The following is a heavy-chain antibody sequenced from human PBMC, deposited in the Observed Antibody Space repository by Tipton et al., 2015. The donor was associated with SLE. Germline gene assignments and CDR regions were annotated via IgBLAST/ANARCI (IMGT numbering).Heavy chain of an antibody. J-gene: IGHJ6*03. Sequence: TLSLTCTVSGGSLSTYYWTWIRQPPGKGLEWIGYVHYSGSTNYNPSLKSRVTISVDTSKNQFSLKLSSVTAADTAVYYCARGLRGWSYYYYYMDVWGKGTTVTVSS. V-gene: IGHV4-59*01. CDR2: VHYSGST. D-gene: IGHD3-10*01. CDR3: ARGLRGWSYYYYYMDV. CDR1: GGSLSTYY.